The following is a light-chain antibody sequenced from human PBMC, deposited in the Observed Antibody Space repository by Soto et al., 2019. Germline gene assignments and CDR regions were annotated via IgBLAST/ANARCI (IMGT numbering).Light chain of an antibody. Sequence: EVVLTQSPDTLSLSPGERATLSCRASQTIRSYVAWYQQKPGQAPRLLISDASNRATGIPARFSGSGSGTDFTLTISSLEPEDFAVYYCQQRRNWWTFGQGTKVEIK. CDR3: QQRRNWWT. CDR1: QTIRSY. V-gene: IGKV3-11*01. CDR2: DAS. J-gene: IGKJ1*01.